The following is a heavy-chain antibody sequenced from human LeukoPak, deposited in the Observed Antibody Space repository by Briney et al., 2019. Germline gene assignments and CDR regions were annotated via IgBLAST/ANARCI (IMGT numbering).Heavy chain of an antibody. J-gene: IGHJ3*02. V-gene: IGHV3-30*04. D-gene: IGHD6-13*01. CDR3: ARVRDSSNWYVFDI. CDR2: ISYDESNK. CDR1: GFTFSSYP. Sequence: PGRSLRLSCAASGFTFSSYPMHWVRRAPGKGLEWVAVISYDESNKYYADSVKGRFTVSRDNSKNTLYLQMNSLRAEDTAVYYCARVRDSSNWYVFDIWGQGTMVTVSS.